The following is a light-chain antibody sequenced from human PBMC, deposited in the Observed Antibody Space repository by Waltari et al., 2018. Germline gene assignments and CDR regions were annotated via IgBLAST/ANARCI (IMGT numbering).Light chain of an antibody. CDR1: SSDVGGYKS. CDR2: DVT. J-gene: IGLJ1*01. CDR3: SAYTRSGTYV. Sequence: QSALTQAAPVSGSPAQSITISCTGTSSDVGGYKSVSWYQQHPGKAPKVLISDVTNRPSGVSNRFSGSKSGNTASLTISGLQAEDEADYYCSAYTRSGTYVFGTGTKVTVL. V-gene: IGLV2-14*03.